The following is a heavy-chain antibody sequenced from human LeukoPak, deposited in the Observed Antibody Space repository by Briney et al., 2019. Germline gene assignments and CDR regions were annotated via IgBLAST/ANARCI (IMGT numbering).Heavy chain of an antibody. Sequence: ASVKVSCKASGYTFTGYYMHWVRQAPGQGLEWMGWINPNSGGTNYAQKFQGRVTMTRDTSISTAYMELSRLRSDDTAVYYCARDRDYYDSSGYSYNWFDPWGQGTLVAVSS. J-gene: IGHJ5*02. V-gene: IGHV1-2*02. CDR3: ARDRDYYDSSGYSYNWFDP. CDR1: GYTFTGYY. CDR2: INPNSGGT. D-gene: IGHD3-22*01.